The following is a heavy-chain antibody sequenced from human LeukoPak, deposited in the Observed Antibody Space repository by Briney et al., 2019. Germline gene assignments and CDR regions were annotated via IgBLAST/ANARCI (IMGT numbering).Heavy chain of an antibody. D-gene: IGHD2-15*01. CDR1: GYTFTSYG. Sequence: GASVKVSCKASGYTFTSYGISWVRQAPGQGLEWMGWISAYNGNTNYAQKLQGRTTITADESTSTAYMELSSLRSEDTAVFYCARDGYCSGGSCYSGFDYWGQGTLVTVSS. V-gene: IGHV1-18*04. CDR3: ARDGYCSGGSCYSGFDY. J-gene: IGHJ4*02. CDR2: ISAYNGNT.